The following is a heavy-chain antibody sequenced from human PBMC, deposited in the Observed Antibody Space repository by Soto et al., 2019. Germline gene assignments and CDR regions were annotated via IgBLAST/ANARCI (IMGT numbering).Heavy chain of an antibody. CDR1: GGSISSSNW. CDR2: IYHSGST. D-gene: IGHD4-17*01. Sequence: SETLSLTCAVSGGSISSSNWWSWVRQPPGKGLEWIGEIYHSGSTNYNPSLKSRVTISVDKSKNQFSLKLSSVTAADTAVYYCARGPVDYAGYYYGMDVWGQGTTVTVSS. V-gene: IGHV4-4*02. CDR3: ARGPVDYAGYYYGMDV. J-gene: IGHJ6*02.